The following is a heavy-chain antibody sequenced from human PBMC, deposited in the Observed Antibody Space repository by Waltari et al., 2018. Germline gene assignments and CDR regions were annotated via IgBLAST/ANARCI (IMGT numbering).Heavy chain of an antibody. Sequence: EVQLVESGGGLIQPGGSLRLSCAASGFTVRSNYMSWVRQAPGKGLEWVSVIYSGGSTYYADSVKGRFTISRDNSKNTLYLQMNSLRAEDTAVYYCARDLGSSGWSRWVAFDIWGQGTMVTVSS. CDR1: GFTVRSNY. J-gene: IGHJ3*02. V-gene: IGHV3-53*01. D-gene: IGHD6-19*01. CDR3: ARDLGSSGWSRWVAFDI. CDR2: IYSGGST.